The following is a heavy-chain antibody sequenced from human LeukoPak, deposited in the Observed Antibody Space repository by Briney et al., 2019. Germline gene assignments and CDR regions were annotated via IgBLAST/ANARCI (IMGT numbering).Heavy chain of an antibody. J-gene: IGHJ4*02. CDR1: GGSISSSSYY. D-gene: IGHD3-22*01. V-gene: IGHV4-39*01. CDR3: ARLRSNYYQSTGYFDN. Sequence: PSETLSLTCVVSGGSISSSSYYWAWIRHPPRKGLEWVGSIYHSGSTYYSPSLKSRLTMSVDTSKNQFSLKLSSLTAADTAVYYCARLRSNYYQSTGYFDNWGQGTLVTVSS. CDR2: IYHSGST.